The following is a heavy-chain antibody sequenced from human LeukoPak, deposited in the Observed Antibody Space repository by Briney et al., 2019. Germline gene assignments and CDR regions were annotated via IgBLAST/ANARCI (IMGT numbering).Heavy chain of an antibody. CDR2: ISSSSSYI. V-gene: IGHV3-21*04. J-gene: IGHJ4*02. CDR3: AKADEIAAAGTFSVDY. D-gene: IGHD6-13*01. CDR1: GFTFSSYS. Sequence: GGSLRLSCAASGFTFSSYSMNWVRQAPGKGLERVSSISSSSSYIYYADSVKGRFTISRDNAKNSLYLQMNSLRAEDTALYYCAKADEIAAAGTFSVDYWGQGTLVTVSS.